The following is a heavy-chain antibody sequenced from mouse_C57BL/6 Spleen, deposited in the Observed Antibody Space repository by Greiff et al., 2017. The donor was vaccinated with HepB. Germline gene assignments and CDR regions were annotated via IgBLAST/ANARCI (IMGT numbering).Heavy chain of an antibody. CDR1: GFTFSSYG. CDR2: ISSGGSYT. CDR3: ARLYSNYVTWFAY. V-gene: IGHV5-6*01. D-gene: IGHD2-5*01. Sequence: EVQRVESGGDLVKPGGSLKLSCAASGFTFSSYGMSWVRQTPDKRLEWVATISSGGSYTYYPDSVKGRFTISRDNAKNTLYLQMSSLKSEDTAMYYCARLYSNYVTWFAYWGQGTLVTVSA. J-gene: IGHJ3*01.